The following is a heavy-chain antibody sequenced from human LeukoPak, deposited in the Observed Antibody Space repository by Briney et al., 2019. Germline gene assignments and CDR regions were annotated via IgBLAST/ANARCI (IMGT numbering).Heavy chain of an antibody. Sequence: SVKVSCKASGYTFISYGISWVRQAPGQGLEWMGGIIPIFGTANYAQKFQGRVTITADESTSTAYMELSSLRSEDTAVYYCARGESGLGAPSYYYYYYMDVWGKGTTVTVSS. D-gene: IGHD1-26*01. J-gene: IGHJ6*03. CDR2: IIPIFGTA. CDR3: ARGESGLGAPSYYYYYYMDV. V-gene: IGHV1-69*13. CDR1: GYTFISYG.